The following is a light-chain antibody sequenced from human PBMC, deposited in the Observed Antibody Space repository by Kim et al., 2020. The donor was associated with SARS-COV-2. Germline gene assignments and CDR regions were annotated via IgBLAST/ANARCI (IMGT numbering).Light chain of an antibody. CDR1: QSSKTY. J-gene: IGKJ1*01. V-gene: IGKV1-39*01. CDR3: QQSSSTAWT. Sequence: ASVEDRVTISCLATQSSKTYLHWYQQRPGTAPKLLIDAATSLQSGVPSRFSGSGSGTDFTLTISDLQPEDAATYFCQQSSSTAWTFGQGTKVDIK. CDR2: AAT.